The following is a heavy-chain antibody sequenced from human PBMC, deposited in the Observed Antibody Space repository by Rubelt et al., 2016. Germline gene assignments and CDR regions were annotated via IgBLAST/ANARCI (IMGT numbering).Heavy chain of an antibody. J-gene: IGHJ3*02. D-gene: IGHD3-22*01. Sequence: QVQLQQWGAGLLKPSETLSLTCAVYGGSFSGYYWSWIRQPPGKGLEWIGEINHSGSTNYNPSLKGRVTLLVDTSKNQFSLKLSSVTAADTAVYYCAREEKRIVVVITQLSNAFDIWGQGTMVTVSS. CDR1: GGSFSGYY. CDR3: AREEKRIVVVITQLSNAFDI. CDR2: INHSGST. V-gene: IGHV4-34*01.